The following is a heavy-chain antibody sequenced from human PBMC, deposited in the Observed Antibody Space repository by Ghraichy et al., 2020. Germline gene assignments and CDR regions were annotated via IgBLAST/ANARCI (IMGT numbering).Heavy chain of an antibody. Sequence: GGSLRLSCAASGFDFTTHAMHWVRQAPGKGLEWVAMIWSDGSHKNYPDSVKGRFTIYRDNSKDTVYLEINSLRAEDSAMYYCTRDPPGSGWSFDCWGQGSRVTVSS. V-gene: IGHV3-33*01. J-gene: IGHJ4*02. CDR3: TRDPPGSGWSFDC. CDR1: GFDFTTHA. CDR2: IWSDGSHK. D-gene: IGHD6-19*01.